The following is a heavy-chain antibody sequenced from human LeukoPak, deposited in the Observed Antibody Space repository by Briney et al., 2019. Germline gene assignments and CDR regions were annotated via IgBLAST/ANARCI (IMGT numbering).Heavy chain of an antibody. CDR3: ARGTLVGAIYNWFDP. CDR2: TYYSGST. V-gene: IGHV4-59*01. Sequence: SETLSLTCTVSGGSISTYYWSWIRQPPGKGLEWIGYTYYSGSTNYNPSLKSRVTISVDTSKNQFSLKLSSVTAADTAVYYCARGTLVGAIYNWFDPWGQGTLVTVSS. D-gene: IGHD1-26*01. J-gene: IGHJ5*02. CDR1: GGSISTYY.